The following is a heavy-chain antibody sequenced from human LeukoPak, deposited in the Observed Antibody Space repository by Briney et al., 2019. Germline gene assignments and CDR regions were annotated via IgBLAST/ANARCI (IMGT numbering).Heavy chain of an antibody. CDR1: GFTFSNAW. D-gene: IGHD3-22*01. CDR3: AKDGLAEDYDSSGYYYY. V-gene: IGHV3-15*01. Sequence: GGSLRLSCAASGFTFSNAWMSWVRQAPGKGLEWVGRIKSKTDGGTTDYAAPVKGRFTISRDNSKNTLYLQMNSLRAEVTAVYYCAKDGLAEDYDSSGYYYYWGQGTLVTVSS. CDR2: IKSKTDGGTT. J-gene: IGHJ4*02.